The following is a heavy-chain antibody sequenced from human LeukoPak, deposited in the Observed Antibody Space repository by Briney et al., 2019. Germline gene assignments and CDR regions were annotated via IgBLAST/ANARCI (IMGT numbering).Heavy chain of an antibody. CDR3: ARGPGSYYYDSSALDY. D-gene: IGHD3-22*01. J-gene: IGHJ4*02. CDR1: GGSISSSSYY. Sequence: SETLSLTCTVSGGSISSSSYYWGWIRQPPGKGLEWIGSIYYSGSTYYNPSLKSRVTISVDTSKNQFSLKLSSVTAADTAVYYCARGPGSYYYDSSALDYWGQGTLVTVSS. V-gene: IGHV4-39*07. CDR2: IYYSGST.